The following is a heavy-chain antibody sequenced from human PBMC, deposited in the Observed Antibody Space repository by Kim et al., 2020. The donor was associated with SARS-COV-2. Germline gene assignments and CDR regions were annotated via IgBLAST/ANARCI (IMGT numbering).Heavy chain of an antibody. V-gene: IGHV3-53*01. CDR3: ARNYYGSGRNKGGGHFDY. Sequence: GGSLRLSCAASGFTVSSNYMSWVRQAPGKGLEWVSVIYSGGSTYYADSVKGRFTISRDNSKNTLYLQMKSLRAEDTAVYYCARNYYGSGRNKGGGHFDYWGQGTLVTVSS. J-gene: IGHJ4*02. D-gene: IGHD3-10*01. CDR1: GFTVSSNY. CDR2: IYSGGST.